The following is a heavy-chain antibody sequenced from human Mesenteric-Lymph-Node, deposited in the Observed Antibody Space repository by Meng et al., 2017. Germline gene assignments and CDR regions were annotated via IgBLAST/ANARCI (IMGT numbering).Heavy chain of an antibody. CDR3: ARDAVTSPYSDYYGMDV. D-gene: IGHD4-17*01. CDR2: TYYKSMWYN. CDR1: GDSVSSNFAA. J-gene: IGHJ6*02. Sequence: SETLSLTCAISGDSVSSNFAAWNWIRQSPSRGLEWLGRTYYKSMWYNDYALSVKSRITISPDTSKNQFSLQLNSVTPEDTAVYYCARDAVTSPYSDYYGMDVWGQGTTVTVSS. V-gene: IGHV6-1*01.